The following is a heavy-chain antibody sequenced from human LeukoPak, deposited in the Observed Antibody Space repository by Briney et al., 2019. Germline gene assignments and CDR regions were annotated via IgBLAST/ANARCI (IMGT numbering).Heavy chain of an antibody. Sequence: SETLSLTCTVSGGSISNYYWSWIRQPAGKGLEWIGRISASGNTNYNPSLKSRVTMSVDTSMNLFALKLSSVTAADTAVYYCARQGVATAIDYWGQGTLVTVSS. J-gene: IGHJ4*02. CDR1: GGSISNYY. CDR2: ISASGNT. CDR3: ARQGVATAIDY. V-gene: IGHV4-4*07. D-gene: IGHD2-21*02.